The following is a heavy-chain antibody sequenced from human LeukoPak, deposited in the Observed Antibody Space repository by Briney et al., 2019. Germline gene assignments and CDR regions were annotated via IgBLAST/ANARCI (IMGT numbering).Heavy chain of an antibody. J-gene: IGHJ4*02. D-gene: IGHD3-16*01. CDR3: ARGDVGRGGYYFDY. V-gene: IGHV3-21*01. CDR2: ISSSSSYI. Sequence: PGGSLRLSCAASGFTFSSYSMNWVRQAPGKGLEWVSSISSSSSYIYYADSVKGRFTISRDNAKNSLYLQMNSLSAEDTAVYYCARGDVGRGGYYFDYWGQGTLVTVSS. CDR1: GFTFSSYS.